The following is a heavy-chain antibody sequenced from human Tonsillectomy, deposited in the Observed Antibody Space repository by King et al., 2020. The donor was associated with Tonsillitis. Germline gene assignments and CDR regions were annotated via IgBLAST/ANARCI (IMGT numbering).Heavy chain of an antibody. Sequence: VQLPQWGAGLLKPSETLSLTCAVYGGSFSGYYWSWIRQPPGKGLEWIGEINHSGSTNYNPSLKSRVTISVDTSKNQFSLKLSSVTAADTAVYYCARRAYSSSWYVPWFDPWGQGTLVTVSS. D-gene: IGHD6-13*01. CDR2: INHSGST. CDR1: GGSFSGYY. V-gene: IGHV4-34*01. J-gene: IGHJ5*02. CDR3: ARRAYSSSWYVPWFDP.